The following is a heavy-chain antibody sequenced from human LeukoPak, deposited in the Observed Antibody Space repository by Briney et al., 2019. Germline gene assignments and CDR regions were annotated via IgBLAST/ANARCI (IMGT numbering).Heavy chain of an antibody. V-gene: IGHV4-59*12. CDR1: GGSISSYY. CDR3: ASGFDSSGYYLFGY. J-gene: IGHJ4*02. Sequence: SETLSLTCTVSGGSISSYYWSWIRQPPGKGLEWIGYIYYSGTTNYNPSLKSRVTISVDTSKNQFSLRLSSVTAADTAVYYCASGFDSSGYYLFGYWDQGTLVTVSS. D-gene: IGHD3-22*01. CDR2: IYYSGTT.